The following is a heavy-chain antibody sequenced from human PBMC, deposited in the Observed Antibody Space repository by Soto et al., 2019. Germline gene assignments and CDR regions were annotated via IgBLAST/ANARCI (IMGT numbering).Heavy chain of an antibody. D-gene: IGHD6-13*01. V-gene: IGHV4-34*01. Sequence: QVQLQQWGAGLLKPSETLSLTCAVYGGSFSGYYWSWIRQPPGKGLEWIGEINHSGSTNYNPSLKSRGTISVDTSKNQFSLKLSSVTSADTAVYYCARDDRLSSSWYVGYWGQGTLVTVSS. CDR3: ARDDRLSSSWYVGY. CDR2: INHSGST. CDR1: GGSFSGYY. J-gene: IGHJ4*02.